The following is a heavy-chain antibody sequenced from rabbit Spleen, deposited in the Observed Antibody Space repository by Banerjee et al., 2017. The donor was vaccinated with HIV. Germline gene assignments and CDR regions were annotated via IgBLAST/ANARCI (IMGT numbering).Heavy chain of an antibody. V-gene: IGHV1S47*01. CDR2: IVTGNGNT. Sequence: QEQLVESGGGLVQPEGSLTLTCTPSGFSFSNNYYMCWVRQAPGKGLEWIGCIVTGNGNTYYANWVNGRFSISRENAQNTVFLQMTSLTAADTATYFCARDGAGGSYFALWGPGTLVTVS. CDR3: ARDGAGGSYFAL. J-gene: IGHJ4*01. CDR1: GFSFSNNYY. D-gene: IGHD8-1*01.